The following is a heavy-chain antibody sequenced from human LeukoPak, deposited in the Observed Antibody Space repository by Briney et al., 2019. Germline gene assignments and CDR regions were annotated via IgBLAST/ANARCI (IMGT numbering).Heavy chain of an antibody. Sequence: GGSLRLSCVGSGFTFRSHAMSWVRQAPEKGLEFVSGIYENGGTTYYADSEKGRFTISRDNSKNTLYLQMNSLRAEDTAVYYCASTVGYSSSEAPYYYYYGMDVWGQGTTVTVSS. V-gene: IGHV3-23*01. J-gene: IGHJ6*02. CDR3: ASTVGYSSSEAPYYYYYGMDV. CDR1: GFTFRSHA. D-gene: IGHD6-13*01. CDR2: IYENGGTT.